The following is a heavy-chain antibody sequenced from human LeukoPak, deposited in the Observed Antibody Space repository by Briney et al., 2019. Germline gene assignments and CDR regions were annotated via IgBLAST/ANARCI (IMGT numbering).Heavy chain of an antibody. CDR2: IYYRGNT. Sequence: SETLSLTCTVSGGSISSSSYYWGWIRQAPGKGLQWIGSIYYRGNTYYTPSLKSRVTISVDTSKNQFSLKLSSVTAADTAVYYCASPPLDYGDYSIDYWGHGTLVTVSS. CDR1: GGSISSSSYY. CDR3: ASPPLDYGDYSIDY. J-gene: IGHJ4*01. D-gene: IGHD4-17*01. V-gene: IGHV4-39*01.